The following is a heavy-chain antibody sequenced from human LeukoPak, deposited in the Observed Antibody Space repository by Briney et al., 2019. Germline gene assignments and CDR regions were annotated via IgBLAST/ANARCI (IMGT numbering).Heavy chain of an antibody. CDR1: GFTFSSYS. D-gene: IGHD5-24*01. V-gene: IGHV3-21*01. Sequence: PGGALRLSCAASGFTFSSYSMNWVPPAPGKGLEWVSSISSSSSYIYYADSVKGRFTISRDNAKNSLYLQMNSLRAEDTAVYYCARVEMATITDYWGQGTLVTVSS. CDR3: ARVEMATITDY. J-gene: IGHJ4*02. CDR2: ISSSSSYI.